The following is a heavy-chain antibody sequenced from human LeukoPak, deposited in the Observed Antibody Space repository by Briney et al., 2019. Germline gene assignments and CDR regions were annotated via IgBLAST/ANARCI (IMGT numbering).Heavy chain of an antibody. CDR2: ISVYNGNT. CDR1: GYTFTTYG. V-gene: IGHV1-18*01. D-gene: IGHD3-9*01. CDR3: ARMILLLGDVLTVPPRGFDY. J-gene: IGHJ4*02. Sequence: ASVTVSCKASGYTFTTYGISWVRQPPGQGLEWLGRISVYNGNTNYAQKLQGRVTMTTDTSTSTAYMELRSLRSDDTAVYYCARMILLLGDVLTVPPRGFDYWGQGTLVTVSS.